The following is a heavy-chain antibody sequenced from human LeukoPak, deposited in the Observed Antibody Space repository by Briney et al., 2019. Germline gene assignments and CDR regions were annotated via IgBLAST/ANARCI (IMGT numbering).Heavy chain of an antibody. Sequence: SETLSLTCAVSGGSISSGGFCWSWIRQPPGTGLEWIGYIYQSGSTYYHPSLKSRVNISIDRPKNQFSLQLSSVTAADTAVYYCARVSSALGYGDNFDYWGQGTLVTVSS. CDR1: GGSISSGGFC. CDR2: IYQSGST. V-gene: IGHV4-30-2*01. CDR3: ARVSSALGYGDNFDY. J-gene: IGHJ4*02. D-gene: IGHD4-23*01.